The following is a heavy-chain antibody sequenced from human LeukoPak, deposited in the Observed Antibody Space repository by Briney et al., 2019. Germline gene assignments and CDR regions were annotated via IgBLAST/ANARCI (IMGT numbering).Heavy chain of an antibody. V-gene: IGHV1-58*01. Sequence: SVKVSCKASGFTFTSSALQWVRQARGQRLEWIGWIVVGSGNTNYAQKFQERVTITRDMSTSTAYMELRSLRSDDTAVYYCARCYGSGRWALDIWGQGTMVTVSS. CDR2: IVVGSGNT. D-gene: IGHD3-10*01. CDR1: GFTFTSSA. J-gene: IGHJ3*02. CDR3: ARCYGSGRWALDI.